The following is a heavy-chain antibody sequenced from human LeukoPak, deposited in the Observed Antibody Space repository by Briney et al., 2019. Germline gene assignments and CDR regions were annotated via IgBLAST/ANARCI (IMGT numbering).Heavy chain of an antibody. CDR1: GGSFSGYY. V-gene: IGHV4-59*10. D-gene: IGHD4-17*01. J-gene: IGHJ6*03. CDR2: IYTSGST. CDR3: ARVPTVTNYYYYYMDV. Sequence: PSETLSLTCAVYGGSFSGYYWSWIRQPAGKGLEWIGRIYTSGSTNYNPSLKSRVTISVDTSKNQFSLKLSSVTAADTAVYYCARVPTVTNYYYYYMDVWGKGTTVTISS.